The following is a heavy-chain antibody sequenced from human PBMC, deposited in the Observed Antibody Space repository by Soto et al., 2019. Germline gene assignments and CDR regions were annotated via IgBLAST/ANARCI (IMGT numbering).Heavy chain of an antibody. Sequence: GGSLRLSCEDSGFTFSDYGFHWVRQAPGKGLDWVAAISYDGSFVYYADSVRGRFTISRDNSRNTLDLQMNTLRHEDTAVYYCAKERGRNRNFAMDVWGQGTSVTVSS. CDR1: GFTFSDYG. CDR2: ISYDGSFV. CDR3: AKERGRNRNFAMDV. D-gene: IGHD1-1*01. V-gene: IGHV3-30*18. J-gene: IGHJ6*02.